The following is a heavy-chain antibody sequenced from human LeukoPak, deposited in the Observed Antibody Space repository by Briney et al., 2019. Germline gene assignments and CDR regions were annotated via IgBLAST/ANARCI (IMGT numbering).Heavy chain of an antibody. V-gene: IGHV3-7*01. CDR3: ARDEAYYDSSGFVFDY. D-gene: IGHD3-22*01. J-gene: IGHJ4*02. CDR2: IKQDGSEK. Sequence: PGGSLRLSCAASGFTFSSYWMSWVRQAPGKGLEWVANIKQDGSEKYYVDSVKGRFTISRDNAKNSLYLQMNSLRAEDTAVYYCARDEAYYDSSGFVFDYWGQGTLVSVSS. CDR1: GFTFSSYW.